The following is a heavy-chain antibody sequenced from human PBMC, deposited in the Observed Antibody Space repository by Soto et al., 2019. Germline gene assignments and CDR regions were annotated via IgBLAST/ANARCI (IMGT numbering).Heavy chain of an antibody. J-gene: IGHJ5*02. V-gene: IGHV1-46*01. CDR3: ARSSGGNFGIIIEGSNWFDP. D-gene: IGHD3-3*01. CDR1: GDTFTSYY. CDR2: INPHGGST. Sequence: QVRLVQSGAEVRRPGASVKVSCKAPGDTFTSYYLNWVRQASGQGLEWMGVINPHGGSTKYAQKFQGRVTMTRDTSRSTVYMELRSLRSDDTAIYYCARSSGGNFGIIIEGSNWFDPWGQGTLVTVSS.